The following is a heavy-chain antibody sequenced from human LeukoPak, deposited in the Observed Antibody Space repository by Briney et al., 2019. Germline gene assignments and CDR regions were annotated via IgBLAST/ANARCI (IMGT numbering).Heavy chain of an antibody. CDR1: GFTFSSYA. CDR2: ISGSGGST. J-gene: IGHJ4*02. Sequence: PGGSLRLSCAASGFTFSSYAMSWVRQAPGKGLEWVSAISGSGGSTYYADSVKGRFTISRDNSKNTLYLQMNSLRAEDTAVYYCAKGQWFGELLSLLYYFDYWGQGTLVTVSS. V-gene: IGHV3-23*01. CDR3: AKGQWFGELLSLLYYFDY. D-gene: IGHD3-10*01.